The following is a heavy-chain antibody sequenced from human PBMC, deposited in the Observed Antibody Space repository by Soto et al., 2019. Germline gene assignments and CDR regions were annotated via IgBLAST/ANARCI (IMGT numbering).Heavy chain of an antibody. J-gene: IGHJ3*02. Sequence: ETLSLTCTVSGGSISGYYWSWIRQPPGKGLEWIGYIYYSGTTNYNPSLKSRVTISADTSKNQFSLKLSSVTAADAAVYYCARAERVYAISGAFDIWGQGTLVTVSS. V-gene: IGHV4-59*01. CDR1: GGSISGYY. CDR2: IYYSGTT. CDR3: ARAERVYAISGAFDI. D-gene: IGHD2-8*01.